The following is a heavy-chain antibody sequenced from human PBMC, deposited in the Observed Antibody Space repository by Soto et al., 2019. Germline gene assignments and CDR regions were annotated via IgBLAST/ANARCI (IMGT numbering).Heavy chain of an antibody. Sequence: LSLTCAVSRDFISTSTWWRWVRQTPGKGLEWISYSSPRGDTIYYADSVDGRFTISRDNPRNSLSLHMSSLRDEDTALYCCAKGPQTNVGWPYYFESWGQGVPVTVSS. CDR1: RDFISTSTW. J-gene: IGHJ4*02. CDR3: AKGPQTNVGWPYYFES. D-gene: IGHD6-19*01. CDR2: SSPRGDTI. V-gene: IGHV3-48*02.